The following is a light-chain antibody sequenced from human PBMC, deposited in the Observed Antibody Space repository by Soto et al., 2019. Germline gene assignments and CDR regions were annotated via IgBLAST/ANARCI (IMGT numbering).Light chain of an antibody. CDR3: TSYTRSSTYV. J-gene: IGLJ1*01. V-gene: IGLV2-14*01. Sequence: QSVLTQPASVSGSPGQSITISCTGTSSDIGGYNYVSWYQQDSGKAPKLIIYAVTDRHSGVSSRFSGSKSGNTAFLTISGLQAEDEADYYCTSYTRSSTYVFGTGTKVTVL. CDR1: SSDIGGYNY. CDR2: AVT.